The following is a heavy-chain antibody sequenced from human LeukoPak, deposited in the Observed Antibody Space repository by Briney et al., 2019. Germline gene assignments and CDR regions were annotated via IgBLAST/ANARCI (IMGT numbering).Heavy chain of an antibody. Sequence: GGSLRLSCGASGFTFSSYWMHWVRQAPGKGRVWVSRINSDGSSTSYADSAKGRFTISRDNAKNSLYLQMNSLRAEDTALYYCARVIPAKTMIVVVANFDYWGQGTLVTFSS. CDR3: ARVIPAKTMIVVVANFDY. V-gene: IGHV3-74*01. J-gene: IGHJ4*01. CDR2: INSDGSST. CDR1: GFTFSSYW. D-gene: IGHD3-22*01.